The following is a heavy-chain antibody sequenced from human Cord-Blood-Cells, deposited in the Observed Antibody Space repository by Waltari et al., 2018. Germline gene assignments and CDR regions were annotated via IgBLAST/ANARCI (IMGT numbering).Heavy chain of an antibody. Sequence: QVQLQQCGAGLLKPSETLSLTCAVYGGSFSGYYWRWIRTPQGKGLAWIGEINQSGSTNYNQSLQSRVTISVDTSTNQCSLKVRSVTDADTDVYYGGRGGEQLLYWYFDLWGRGTLVTVSS. V-gene: IGHV4-34*01. J-gene: IGHJ2*01. D-gene: IGHD6-6*01. CDR2: INQSGST. CDR3: GRGGEQLLYWYFDL. CDR1: GGSFSGYY.